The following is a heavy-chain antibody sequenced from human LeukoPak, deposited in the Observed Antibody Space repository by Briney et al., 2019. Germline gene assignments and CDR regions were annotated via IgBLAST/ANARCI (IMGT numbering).Heavy chain of an antibody. Sequence: GGSLRLSCAASGFTFSSYSMNWVRQAPGKGLEWVSSISGSSSYIYYADSVKGRFTISRDNAKNSLYLQMNSMRAGDTALYYCARADSNIAARRIGFDYWGQGTLVTVSS. CDR3: ARADSNIAARRIGFDY. CDR1: GFTFSSYS. D-gene: IGHD6-6*01. V-gene: IGHV3-21*01. J-gene: IGHJ4*02. CDR2: ISGSSSYI.